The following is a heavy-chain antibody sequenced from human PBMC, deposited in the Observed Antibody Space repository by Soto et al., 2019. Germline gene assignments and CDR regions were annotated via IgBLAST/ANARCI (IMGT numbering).Heavy chain of an antibody. CDR1: GYTFTSYA. D-gene: IGHD3-3*01. CDR3: ARSPSNVLRFLEWLPKPPFDP. J-gene: IGHJ5*02. V-gene: IGHV1-3*01. CDR2: INAGNGNT. Sequence: ASVKVSCKASGYTFTSYAMHWVRQAPGQRLEWMGWINAGNGNTKYSQKFQGRVTITRDTSASTAYMELSSLRSEDTAVYYCARSPSNVLRFLEWLPKPPFDPWGQGTPVTVSS.